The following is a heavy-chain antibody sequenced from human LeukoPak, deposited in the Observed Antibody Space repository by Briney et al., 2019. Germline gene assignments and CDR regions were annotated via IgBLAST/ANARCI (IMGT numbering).Heavy chain of an antibody. CDR2: ISWNSGSI. J-gene: IGHJ4*02. D-gene: IGHD6-19*01. V-gene: IGHV3-9*01. CDR1: GFTFDDYA. Sequence: PGGSLRLSCAASGFTFDDYAMHWVRQAPGKGLEWVSGISWNSGSIGYADSVKGRFTISRDNAKNSLYLQMNSLRAEDTALYYRAKDIRGAVAAGLDYWGQGTLVTASS. CDR3: AKDIRGAVAAGLDY.